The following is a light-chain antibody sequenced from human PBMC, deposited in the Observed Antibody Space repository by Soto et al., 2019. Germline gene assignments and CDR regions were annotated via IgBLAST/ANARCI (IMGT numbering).Light chain of an antibody. CDR2: DAS. J-gene: IGKJ1*01. Sequence: EIVMTQSPATLSVSPGERATLSCRASQSISSDLAWYQQKPGQAPRLLMYDASTRATGVPDRFSGSGSGTEFTLTISSLQSEYFAVYYCQQYNIWPPWTFGQGTKVEIK. V-gene: IGKV3-15*01. CDR1: QSISSD. CDR3: QQYNIWPPWT.